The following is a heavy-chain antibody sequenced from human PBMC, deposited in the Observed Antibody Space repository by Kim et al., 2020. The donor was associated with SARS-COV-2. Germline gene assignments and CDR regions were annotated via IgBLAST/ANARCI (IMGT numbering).Heavy chain of an antibody. CDR2: INHSGST. CDR3: AVLGAAAGY. CDR1: GGSFSGYY. Sequence: SETLSLTCAVYGGSFSGYYWSWIRQPPGKGLEWIGEINHSGSTNYNPSLKSRVTISVDTSKNQFSLKLSSVTAADTAVYYCAVLGAAAGYWGQGTLVTVSS. V-gene: IGHV4-34*01. D-gene: IGHD6-25*01. J-gene: IGHJ4*02.